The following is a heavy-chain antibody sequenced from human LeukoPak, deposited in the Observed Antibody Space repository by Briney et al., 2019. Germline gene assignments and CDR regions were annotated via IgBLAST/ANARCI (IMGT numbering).Heavy chain of an antibody. V-gene: IGHV1-69*06. CDR3: AQGITGAAFDI. Sequence: SVKVSCKASGGTFSSYAISWVRQAPGQGLEWMGGIIPIFGTANYAQKFQGRVTITADKSTSTAYMELSSLRSEDTAVYYCAQGITGAAFDIWGQGTMVTVSS. CDR1: GGTFSSYA. D-gene: IGHD7-27*01. CDR2: IIPIFGTA. J-gene: IGHJ3*02.